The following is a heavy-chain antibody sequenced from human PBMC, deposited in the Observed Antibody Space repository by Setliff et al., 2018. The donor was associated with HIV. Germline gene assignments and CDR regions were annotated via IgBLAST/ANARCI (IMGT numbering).Heavy chain of an antibody. V-gene: IGHV4-39*01. D-gene: IGHD3-3*01. J-gene: IGHJ3*02. CDR3: ARPLTPSYNFWGDAFSI. Sequence: SETLSLTCTVSGASISSSSYYWGWIRQPPGKGLGWIGSFHYSGSTSYNPSLRSRVTISVDTSKNQFSLKLTSVTAADTAVYYCARPLTPSYNFWGDAFSIWGQGTMVTVSS. CDR1: GASISSSSYY. CDR2: FHYSGST.